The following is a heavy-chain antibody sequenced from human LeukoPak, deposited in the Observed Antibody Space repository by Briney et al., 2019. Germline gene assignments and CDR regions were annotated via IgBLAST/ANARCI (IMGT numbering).Heavy chain of an antibody. CDR2: ITNKVYGGAT. D-gene: IGHD2-8*01. CDR1: GFTFGDYS. CDR3: TRWYTTSWLDF. V-gene: IGHV3-49*04. J-gene: IGHJ5*01. Sequence: PGGSLRLSCRASGFTFGDYSMTWVRQAPGKGLECVGFITNKVYGGATDYAASVKGRFTISRDDSKAIAYLQMDSLKTEDTAVYYCTRWYTTSWLDFWGQGTLVTVSS.